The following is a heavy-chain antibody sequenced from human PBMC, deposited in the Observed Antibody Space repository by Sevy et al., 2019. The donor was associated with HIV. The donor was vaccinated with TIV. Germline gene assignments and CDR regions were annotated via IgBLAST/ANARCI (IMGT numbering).Heavy chain of an antibody. CDR3: ARERSSGPRAFDI. CDR1: GFTFSSYS. V-gene: IGHV3-21*01. CDR2: ISSSSSYI. D-gene: IGHD6-19*01. Sequence: GGSLRLSCAASGFTFSSYSMNWVRQAPGKGLEWVSSISSSSSYIYYADSVKGRFTISRDNAKNSLYLQMNGLRAEDTAVYYCARERSSGPRAFDIWGQGTMVTVSS. J-gene: IGHJ3*02.